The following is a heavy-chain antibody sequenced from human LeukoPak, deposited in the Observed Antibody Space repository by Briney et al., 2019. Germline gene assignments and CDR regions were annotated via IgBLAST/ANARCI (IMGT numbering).Heavy chain of an antibody. D-gene: IGHD7-27*01. J-gene: IGHJ4*02. Sequence: SETPSLTCTDSGGSISSGDYYWSWIRQPPGKGLEWIGYIYYSGSTYYNPSLKSRVTISVDTSKNQFSLKLSSVTAADTAVYYCARALGSYWGQGTLVTVSS. CDR1: GGSISSGDYY. V-gene: IGHV4-30-4*01. CDR2: IYYSGST. CDR3: ARALGSY.